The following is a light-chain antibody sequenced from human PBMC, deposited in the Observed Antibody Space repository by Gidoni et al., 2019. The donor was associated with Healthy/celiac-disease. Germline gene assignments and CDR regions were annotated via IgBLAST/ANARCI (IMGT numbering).Light chain of an antibody. Sequence: QSVLTQPPSASGHPGQRVTISCSGSSSHIGSTTVNWYQQLPGTAPKLLIYSNNQRRSGVPARFPGSKSGTSASLAISGLQSEDEADYYCAAWDDSLNGYVVFGGGTKLTVL. CDR1: SSHIGSTT. CDR2: SNN. V-gene: IGLV1-44*01. J-gene: IGLJ2*01. CDR3: AAWDDSLNGYVV.